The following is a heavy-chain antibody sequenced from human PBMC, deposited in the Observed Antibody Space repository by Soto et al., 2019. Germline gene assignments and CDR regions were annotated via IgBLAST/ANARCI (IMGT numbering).Heavy chain of an antibody. J-gene: IGHJ4*02. CDR2: IIPIFGTA. D-gene: IGHD3-3*01. Sequence: SVKVSCKASGGTFSSYAISWVRQAPGQGLEWMGGIIPIFGTANYAQKFQGRVTITADKSTSTAYMELSSLRSEDTAVYYCATLVGLFWSCYDQSNYWGKGTLVIAPQ. CDR1: GGTFSSYA. CDR3: ATLVGLFWSCYDQSNY. V-gene: IGHV1-69*06.